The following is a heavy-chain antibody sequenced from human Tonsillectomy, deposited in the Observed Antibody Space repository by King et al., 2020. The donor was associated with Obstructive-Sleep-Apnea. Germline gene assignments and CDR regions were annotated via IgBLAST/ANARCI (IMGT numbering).Heavy chain of an antibody. Sequence: VQLVESGGGLVQPGGSLRLSCAASGFTFSTYVMSWVRQAPGKGLEWVSSIGGLGSSTYYADSVKGRFTISRDNSKTTLYLRMNSLRAEDTAVYYCAKELLVGEVGQFDYWGQGSLVTVSS. V-gene: IGHV3-23*04. D-gene: IGHD2-15*01. CDR1: GFTFSTYV. J-gene: IGHJ4*02. CDR2: IGGLGSST. CDR3: AKELLVGEVGQFDY.